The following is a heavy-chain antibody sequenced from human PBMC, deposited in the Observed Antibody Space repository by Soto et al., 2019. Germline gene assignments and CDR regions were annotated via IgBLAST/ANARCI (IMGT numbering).Heavy chain of an antibody. CDR3: ARGRYGDY. CDR1: GYDFTTYG. D-gene: IGHD1-1*01. J-gene: IGHJ4*02. CDR2: ISAHNGNT. Sequence: QVHLVQSGAEVKNPGASVKVSGKGSGYDFTTYGITWVRQAPGQGLEWMAWISAHNGNTNYAPNLQGRVTVTRDTSTSTAYIELRSLRSDDTAVYYCARGRYGDYWGQGALVTVSS. V-gene: IGHV1-18*01.